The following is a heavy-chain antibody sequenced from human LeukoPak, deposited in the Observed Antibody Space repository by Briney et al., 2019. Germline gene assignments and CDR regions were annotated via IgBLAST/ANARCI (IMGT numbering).Heavy chain of an antibody. CDR3: ARDSTGTYYVLYFFDY. V-gene: IGHV3-30-3*01. J-gene: IGHJ4*02. CDR2: ISYDGSNR. CDR1: GFTFSSYA. D-gene: IGHD3-10*02. Sequence: GGSLRLSCAASGFTFSSYAMHWVRQAPGKGLEWVAVISYDGSNRYYADSVKGRFTISRDNSKNTLYLQMNSLRGEDTAVYYCARDSTGTYYVLYFFDYWGQGTQVTVSS.